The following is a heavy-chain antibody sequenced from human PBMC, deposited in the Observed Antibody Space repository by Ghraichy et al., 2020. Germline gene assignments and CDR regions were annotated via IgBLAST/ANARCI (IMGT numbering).Heavy chain of an antibody. D-gene: IGHD3-22*01. Sequence: SETLSLTCSVSGGSISNYYWTWIRQTPGRALEWIGFIYNTGTTNLNPSLKSRVTMSVDTSKNKFSLKLTSVTAADTAVYYCAREGGYYDRSGFDYWGQGTLVTVSS. CDR2: IYNTGTT. V-gene: IGHV4-59*01. J-gene: IGHJ4*02. CDR1: GGSISNYY. CDR3: AREGGYYDRSGFDY.